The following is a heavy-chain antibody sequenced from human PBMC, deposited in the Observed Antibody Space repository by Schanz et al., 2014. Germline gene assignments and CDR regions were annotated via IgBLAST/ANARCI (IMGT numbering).Heavy chain of an antibody. V-gene: IGHV3-23*04. Sequence: GQLVESGGGLAQPGGSLRLSCAASGFTLSNYAMSWVRQAPGKGLEWVSALSEGGGGTHYADSVRGRFTISSDSSKNTLYLQMNTLRAEDTAVYYCAKSQGSSFDSWGQGTLVTVSS. CDR1: GFTLSNYA. CDR2: LSEGGGGT. CDR3: AKSQGSSFDS. D-gene: IGHD6-13*01. J-gene: IGHJ4*02.